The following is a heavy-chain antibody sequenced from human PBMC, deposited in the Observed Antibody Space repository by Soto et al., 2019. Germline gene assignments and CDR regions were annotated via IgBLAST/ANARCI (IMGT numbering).Heavy chain of an antibody. CDR3: TTAGAAAGTWQIDYYYGMDV. V-gene: IGHV3-15*07. CDR1: GFTFSNAW. Sequence: PGGSLRLSCAASGFTFSNAWMNWVRQAPGKGLEWVGRIKSKTDGGTTDYAAPVKGRFTISRDDSKNTLYLQMNSLKTEDTAVYYCTTAGAAAGTWQIDYYYGMDVWGKGTTVTVSS. D-gene: IGHD6-13*01. J-gene: IGHJ6*04. CDR2: IKSKTDGGTT.